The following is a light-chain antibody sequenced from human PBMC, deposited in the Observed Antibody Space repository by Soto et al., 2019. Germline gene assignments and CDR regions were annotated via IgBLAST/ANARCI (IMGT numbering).Light chain of an antibody. V-gene: IGKV1-39*01. CDR3: QQSYSIPWT. CDR2: AAS. Sequence: DIQMTQSPSSLSASVGDRVTINCRASERISTYLNWYQQKPGKAPRLLIYAASSLQSGVPSRFSDSGSGTDFSLTISSLQPEDFATYYCQQSYSIPWTFGQGTKVEIK. J-gene: IGKJ1*01. CDR1: ERISTY.